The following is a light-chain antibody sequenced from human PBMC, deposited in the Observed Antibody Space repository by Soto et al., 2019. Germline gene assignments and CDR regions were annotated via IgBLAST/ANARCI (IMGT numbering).Light chain of an antibody. V-gene: IGKV1-39*01. J-gene: IGKJ3*01. CDR3: QQSYSTLFT. CDR2: AAS. Sequence: DIQMTQSPSSLSASVGDRVTITCRASQSISSYLNWYQQKPGKAPKLLIYAASSLQSGVPSRFSGSGYETDFTLTISSLQPEDFATYYCQQSYSTLFTFGPGTKVDIK. CDR1: QSISSY.